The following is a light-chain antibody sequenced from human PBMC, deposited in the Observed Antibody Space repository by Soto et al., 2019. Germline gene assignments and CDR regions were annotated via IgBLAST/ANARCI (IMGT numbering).Light chain of an antibody. J-gene: IGKJ1*01. CDR3: QHYNSYSEA. V-gene: IGKV1-5*03. CDR2: KAS. CDR1: QTISSW. Sequence: IHMTPSSSPPAGALGGRVPHPCRASQTISSWLAWYQQKPGKAPKLLIYKASTLKSGVPSRFSGSGSGTEFTLTISSLQPDDFATYYCQHYNSYSEAFGQGTKVDI.